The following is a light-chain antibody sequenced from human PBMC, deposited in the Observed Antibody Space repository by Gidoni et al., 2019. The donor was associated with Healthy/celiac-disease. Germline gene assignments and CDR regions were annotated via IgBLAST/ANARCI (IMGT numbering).Light chain of an antibody. CDR3: QQSYSTPRT. Sequence: DIQMTQSPSSLSASVGDRVTITCRASQSISSYLNWYQQKPGRAPKLLIYAASSLKSGGPSRFSSSGSATEFTLITISRQPEDFAAYYCQQSYSTPRTFGQGTKLEIK. CDR1: QSISSY. CDR2: AAS. J-gene: IGKJ1*01. V-gene: IGKV1-39*01.